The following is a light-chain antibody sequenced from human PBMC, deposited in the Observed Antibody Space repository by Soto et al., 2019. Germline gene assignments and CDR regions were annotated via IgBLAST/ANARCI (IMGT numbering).Light chain of an antibody. Sequence: DIQMTQSPSSVSASVGDRVTITCRASQVIGTWLAWFQQRPGKAPKLLISAASSLRSGVPTRFSGSGSGTDFSLTISSLQPEDFATYYCQQSYSTPRTFGQGTKVEIK. CDR2: AAS. J-gene: IGKJ1*01. CDR3: QQSYSTPRT. V-gene: IGKV1-12*01. CDR1: QVIGTW.